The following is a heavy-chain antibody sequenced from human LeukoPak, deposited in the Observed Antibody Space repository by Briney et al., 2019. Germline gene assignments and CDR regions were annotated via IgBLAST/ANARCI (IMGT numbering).Heavy chain of an antibody. V-gene: IGHV1-18*01. CDR2: ISAYNGNT. J-gene: IGHJ4*02. CDR1: GYTFTSYS. Sequence: ASVKVSCKASGYTFTSYSISWVRQAPGQGLEWMGWISAYNGNTNYAQKLQGRVTMTTDTSTSTAYMELRSLRSDDTAVYYCAREKRGYSGYDFGADYWGQGALVTVSS. CDR3: AREKRGYSGYDFGADY. D-gene: IGHD5-12*01.